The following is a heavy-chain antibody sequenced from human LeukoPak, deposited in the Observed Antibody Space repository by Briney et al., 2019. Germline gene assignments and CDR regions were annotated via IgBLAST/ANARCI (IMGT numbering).Heavy chain of an antibody. CDR2: ISYDGSNK. J-gene: IGHJ4*02. CDR3: ARDRLRIFDY. CDR1: GFIFSNYD. D-gene: IGHD6-6*01. V-gene: IGHV3-30*19. Sequence: GGSLRLSCAASGFIFSNYDMHWVRQAPGKGLEWVAVISYDGSNKYYADSVKGRFTISRDNSKNTLYLQMNSLRAEDTAVYYCARDRLRIFDYWGQGTLVTVSS.